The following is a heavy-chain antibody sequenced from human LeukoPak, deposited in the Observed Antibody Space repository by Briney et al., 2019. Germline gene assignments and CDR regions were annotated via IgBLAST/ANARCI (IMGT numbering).Heavy chain of an antibody. CDR1: GGSISSHY. D-gene: IGHD3-10*01. J-gene: IGHJ5*02. V-gene: IGHV4-59*11. Sequence: SETLSLTCTVSGGSISSHYWSWIRQPPGKGLEWIGYIYSSGSTNYNPSLKSRVTISLDTSKNQFSLKLSSVTAADTAVYYCARDGARFGELWWGFDPWGQGTLVTVSS. CDR2: IYSSGST. CDR3: ARDGARFGELWWGFDP.